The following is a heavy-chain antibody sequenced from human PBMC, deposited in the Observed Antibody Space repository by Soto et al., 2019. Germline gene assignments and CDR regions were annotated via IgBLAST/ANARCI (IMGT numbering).Heavy chain of an antibody. CDR1: GGTFSSYT. D-gene: IGHD5-12*01. CDR2: IIPIFGTA. CDR3: ARGNHRWLQLWYFDL. J-gene: IGHJ2*01. Sequence: QVQLVQSGAEVKKPGSSVTVSCKASGGTFSSYTISWVRQAPGQGLEWRGGIIPIFGTANSAQKFQGRVTITAYDSTSTAYMELSSLGSEDTAVYYCARGNHRWLQLWYFDLWGRGTLVTVSS. V-gene: IGHV1-69*12.